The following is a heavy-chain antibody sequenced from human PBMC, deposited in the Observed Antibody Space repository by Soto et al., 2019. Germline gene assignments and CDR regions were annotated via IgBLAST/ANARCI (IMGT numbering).Heavy chain of an antibody. J-gene: IGHJ6*02. D-gene: IGHD1-26*01. Sequence: PSETLSLTCTVSGGSISSSSYYWGWIRQPPGKGLEWIGSIYYSGSTYYNPSLKGRVTISVDTSKNQFSLKLSSVTAADTAVYYCARLNREPRVPNDWCQGTTVTV. CDR1: GGSISSSSYY. CDR2: IYYSGST. V-gene: IGHV4-39*01. CDR3: ARLNREPRVPND.